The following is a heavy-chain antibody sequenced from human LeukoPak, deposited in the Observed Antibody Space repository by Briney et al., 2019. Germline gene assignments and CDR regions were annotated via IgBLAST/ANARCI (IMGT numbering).Heavy chain of an antibody. V-gene: IGHV1-2*02. CDR3: ARDGIGVYTGYSRNVLDS. J-gene: IGHJ4*02. CDR2: INPNTGGT. Sequence: ASMKVSCKASGYMFIGFYIHWVRQAPGQGLEWMGWINPNTGGTNFAQKFQGRVTITRDTSISTAYMELNRLTSNDTAVYYCARDGIGVYTGYSRNVLDSWGQGTLVTVSS. D-gene: IGHD5-12*01. CDR1: GYMFIGFY.